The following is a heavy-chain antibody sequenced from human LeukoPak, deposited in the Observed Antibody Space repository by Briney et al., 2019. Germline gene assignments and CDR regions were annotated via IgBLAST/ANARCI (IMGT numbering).Heavy chain of an antibody. D-gene: IGHD4-11*01. J-gene: IGHJ4*02. CDR1: GGSISSRNW. Sequence: SETLSLTCAVSGGSISSRNWWSWVRQPPGKGLEWIGEIYHSGSTNYNPSLKTRVTISVDKSKNQFSLKLSSVTAADTAVYYCARASHDYGNYSHFDYWGQGTLVTVSS. CDR3: ARASHDYGNYSHFDY. V-gene: IGHV4-4*02. CDR2: IYHSGST.